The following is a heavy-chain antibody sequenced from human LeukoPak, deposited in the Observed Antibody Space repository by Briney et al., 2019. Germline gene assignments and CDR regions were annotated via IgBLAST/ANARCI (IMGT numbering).Heavy chain of an antibody. V-gene: IGHV4-59*12. Sequence: SETLSLTCTVSGGSISSYYWSWIRQPPGKGLEWIGYIYYSGSTNYNPSLKSRVTISVDTSKNQFSLKLSSVTAADTAVYYCARAGYGIGLSLAYCGGDCYYLDYWGQGTLVTVSS. CDR3: ARAGYGIGLSLAYCGGDCYYLDY. J-gene: IGHJ4*02. CDR1: GGSISSYY. CDR2: IYYSGST. D-gene: IGHD2-21*02.